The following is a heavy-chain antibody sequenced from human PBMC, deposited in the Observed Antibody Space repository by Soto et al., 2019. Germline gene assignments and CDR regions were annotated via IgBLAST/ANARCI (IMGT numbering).Heavy chain of an antibody. Sequence: PSETLSLTCTVSGGSIRNSDSYWSWIRQPPGKGLEWIGRIYTSGSTNYNPSLKSRVTMSVDTSKNQFSLELSSVTAADTAVYYCARTGVYGLPIDYWGQGTLVTVSS. J-gene: IGHJ4*02. V-gene: IGHV4-61*02. CDR1: GGSIRNSDSY. CDR2: IYTSGST. D-gene: IGHD3-10*01. CDR3: ARTGVYGLPIDY.